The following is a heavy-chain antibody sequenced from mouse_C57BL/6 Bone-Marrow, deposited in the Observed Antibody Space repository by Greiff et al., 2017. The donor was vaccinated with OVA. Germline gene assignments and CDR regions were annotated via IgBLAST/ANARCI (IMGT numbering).Heavy chain of an antibody. CDR3: AREGSYGSSLFDY. Sequence: VQLQQPGAELVKPGASVKLSCKASGYTFTSYWMHWVKQRPGQGLEWIGMIHPNSGSTNYNEKFKSKATLTVDKSSSTAYMQLSSLTSEDSAVYYCAREGSYGSSLFDYWGQGTTLTVSS. CDR2: IHPNSGST. D-gene: IGHD1-1*01. J-gene: IGHJ2*01. CDR1: GYTFTSYW. V-gene: IGHV1-64*01.